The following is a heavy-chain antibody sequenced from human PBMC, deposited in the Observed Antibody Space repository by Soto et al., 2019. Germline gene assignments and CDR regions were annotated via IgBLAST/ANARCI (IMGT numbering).Heavy chain of an antibody. Sequence: GALRLSGVAPGFAFGNYPMAWVRQTPGKGLQWISTISGSGGMTDYEDSVRGRFTVSIDHSKDTVHLQMTSLRADDTAVYYCAKDRTMARGIRAFDIWGQGTTVTVSS. CDR1: GFAFGNYP. CDR3: AKDRTMARGIRAFDI. V-gene: IGHV3-23*01. CDR2: ISGSGGMT. J-gene: IGHJ3*02. D-gene: IGHD3-10*01.